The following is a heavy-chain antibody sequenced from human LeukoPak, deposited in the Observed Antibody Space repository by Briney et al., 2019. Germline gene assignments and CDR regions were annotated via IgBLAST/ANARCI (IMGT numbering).Heavy chain of an antibody. CDR3: ARALKVPGYCSSTSCPPFYYYYYMDV. V-gene: IGHV4-34*01. CDR1: GGSFSGYY. J-gene: IGHJ6*03. Sequence: SETLSLTCAVYGGSFSGYYWSWIRQPPGKGLEWIGEINHSGSTNYNPSLESRVTISVDTSKNQFSLKLSSVTAADTAVYYCARALKVPGYCSSTSCPPFYYYYYMDVWGKGTTVTVSS. CDR2: INHSGST. D-gene: IGHD2-2*01.